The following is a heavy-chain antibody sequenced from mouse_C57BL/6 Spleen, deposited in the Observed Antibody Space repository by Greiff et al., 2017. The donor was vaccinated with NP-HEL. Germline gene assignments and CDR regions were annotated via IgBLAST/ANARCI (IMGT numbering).Heavy chain of an antibody. D-gene: IGHD1-1*01. J-gene: IGHJ1*03. V-gene: IGHV3-6*01. CDR3: ARDSGDNYYGSSYGTFDV. CDR2: ISYDGSN. Sequence: EVQLQESGPGLVKPSQSLSLTCSVTGYSITSGYYWNWIRQFPGNKLEWMGYISYDGSNNYNPSLKNRISITRDTSKNQFFLKLNSVTTEDTATYYCARDSGDNYYGSSYGTFDVWGTGTTVTVSS. CDR1: GYSITSGYY.